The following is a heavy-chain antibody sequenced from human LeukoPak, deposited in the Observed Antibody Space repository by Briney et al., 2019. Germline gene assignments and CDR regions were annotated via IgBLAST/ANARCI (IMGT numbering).Heavy chain of an antibody. V-gene: IGHV3-7*01. CDR1: GFTFSNYW. D-gene: IGHD3-10*01. Sequence: GGSLRLSCAASGFTFSNYWMTWVRQSPGKGLEWVAIIRPDGSDRWSVESEKCRFNVSRDNAKNSLYLQMSSLRAEYTAVYYCARGGHRQKEFWGQGTLVTVSS. CDR3: ARGGHRQKEF. CDR2: IRPDGSDR. J-gene: IGHJ4*02.